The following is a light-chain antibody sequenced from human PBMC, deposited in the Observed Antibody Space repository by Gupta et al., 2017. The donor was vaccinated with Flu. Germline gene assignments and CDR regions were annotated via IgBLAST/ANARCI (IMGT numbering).Light chain of an antibody. J-gene: IGKJ1*01. CDR2: KAS. CDR1: QSISTW. CDR3: QQYSSHTWT. Sequence: GDRVTITCRASQSISTWLDWYQQKPGKAPKLLIYKASSLEGGVPSRFSGSGSGTEFTLTISSLQPDDFATYSCQQYSSHTWTFGQGTKVEIK. V-gene: IGKV1-5*03.